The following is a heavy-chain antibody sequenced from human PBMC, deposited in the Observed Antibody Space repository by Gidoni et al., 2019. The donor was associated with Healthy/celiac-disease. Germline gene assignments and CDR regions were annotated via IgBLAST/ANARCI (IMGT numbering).Heavy chain of an antibody. CDR2: ISSSSSYI. CDR1: GFTFSSYS. CDR3: ARAPEVGYYFDY. Sequence: EVQLVESGGGLVKPGGSLRLYCAASGFTFSSYSMNWVRQAPGKGLEWVSSISSSSSYIYYADSVKGRFTISRDNAKNSLYLQMNSLRAEDTAVYYCARAPEVGYYFDYWGQGTLVTVSS. V-gene: IGHV3-21*01. J-gene: IGHJ4*02. D-gene: IGHD1-26*01.